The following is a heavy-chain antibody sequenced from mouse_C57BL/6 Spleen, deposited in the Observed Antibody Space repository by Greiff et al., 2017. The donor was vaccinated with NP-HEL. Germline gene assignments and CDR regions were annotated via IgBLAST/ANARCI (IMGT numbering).Heavy chain of an antibody. V-gene: IGHV2-5*01. CDR1: GFSLTSYG. J-gene: IGHJ1*03. CDR2: IWRGGST. D-gene: IGHD1-1*01. Sequence: QVQLKESGPGLVQPSQSLSITCTVSGFSLTSYGVHWVRQSPGKGLEWLGVIWRGGSTDYNAAFMSRLSITKDNSKSQVFFKMNSLQADDTAIYYCAKEGTVVATGYFDVWGTGTTVTVSS. CDR3: AKEGTVVATGYFDV.